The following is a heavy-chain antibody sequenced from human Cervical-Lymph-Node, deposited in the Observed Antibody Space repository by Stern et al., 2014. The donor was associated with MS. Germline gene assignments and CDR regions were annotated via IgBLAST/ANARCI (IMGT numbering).Heavy chain of an antibody. CDR3: ARGLREYYYDSSGHDY. CDR2: IIPIFGTA. Sequence: VQLVDSGAEVKKPGSSVKVSCKASGGTFSSYAISWVRQAPGQGLEWMGGIIPIFGTANYAQKFQGRVTITADESTSTAYMELSSLRSEDTAVYYCARGLREYYYDSSGHDYWGQGTLVTVSS. V-gene: IGHV1-69*01. J-gene: IGHJ4*02. D-gene: IGHD3-22*01. CDR1: GGTFSSYA.